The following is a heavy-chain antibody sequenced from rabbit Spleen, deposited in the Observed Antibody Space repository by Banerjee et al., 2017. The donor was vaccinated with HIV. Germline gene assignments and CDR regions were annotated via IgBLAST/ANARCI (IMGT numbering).Heavy chain of an antibody. J-gene: IGHJ4*01. CDR3: ARDLDGVIGWNFGW. CDR1: GVSFSFSTY. D-gene: IGHD1-1*01. CDR2: VDIGSSDFT. V-gene: IGHV1S40*01. Sequence: VESGGDLVKPGSFLTLTCTASGVSFSFSTYMCWVRQAPGKGLEWIGCVDIGSSDFTYFASWAKGRFTFSKTSSTTVTLQMTSLTAADTATYFCARDLDGVIGWNFGWWGPGTLVTVS.